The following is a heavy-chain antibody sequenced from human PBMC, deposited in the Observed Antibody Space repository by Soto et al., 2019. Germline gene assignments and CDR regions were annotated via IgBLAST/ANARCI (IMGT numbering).Heavy chain of an antibody. CDR1: VFTFSSYA. J-gene: IGHJ4*02. D-gene: IGHD3-22*01. Sequence: GVSLRLACADSVFTFSSYAMSCVRQAPGKGLEWVSAISGSGGSTYYADSVKGRFTISRDNSKNTLYLQMNSLRAEDTAVYYCSRTSGYYYAVFDYWGQGTLVTVSS. V-gene: IGHV3-23*01. CDR2: ISGSGGST. CDR3: SRTSGYYYAVFDY.